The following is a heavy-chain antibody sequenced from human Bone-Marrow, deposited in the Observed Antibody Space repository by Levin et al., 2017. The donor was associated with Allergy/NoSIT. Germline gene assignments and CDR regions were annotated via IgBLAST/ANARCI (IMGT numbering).Heavy chain of an antibody. J-gene: IGHJ5*02. CDR2: ITGSGSQI. CDR3: VRLVGARGGFPWFDP. D-gene: IGHD1-26*01. V-gene: IGHV3-21*01. Sequence: GGSLRLSCAASGFSFSSYTMNWIRQTPGKGLEWMSSITGSGSQILYADSMKGRITISRDNPNNSLHLQMNSLRVEDTAIYYCVRLVGARGGFPWFDPWGQGTPVTVSS. CDR1: GFSFSSYT.